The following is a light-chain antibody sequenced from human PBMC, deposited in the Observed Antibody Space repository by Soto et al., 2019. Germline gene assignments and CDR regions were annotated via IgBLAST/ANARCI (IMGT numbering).Light chain of an antibody. Sequence: LTQSRVTLSLSPGVRAPLSCRASQSVSSSYLTWYQQKPGQAPRLLIYGASSRATGIPDRFSGSGSGTDFTLTISSLEPEDFAVYYCQQRSNWPLTIGPGTKVDIK. J-gene: IGKJ3*01. CDR2: GAS. CDR3: QQRSNWPLT. V-gene: IGKV3D-20*02. CDR1: QSVSSSY.